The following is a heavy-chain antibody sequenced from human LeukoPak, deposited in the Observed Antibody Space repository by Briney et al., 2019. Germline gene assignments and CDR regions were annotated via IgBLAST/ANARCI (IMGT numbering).Heavy chain of an antibody. J-gene: IGHJ4*02. V-gene: IGHV3-48*02. CDR3: ARGVTSGSYY. Sequence: PGGSLRLSCGASRLTYSGFSMIWVPQAPGKGLVWLSYISGSGSIIYYAGSVKGRFTISRDNAKNSLYLQMNSLRDEDTAVYYCARGVTSGSYYWGQGTLVTVSS. CDR1: RLTYSGFS. D-gene: IGHD6-19*01. CDR2: ISGSGSII.